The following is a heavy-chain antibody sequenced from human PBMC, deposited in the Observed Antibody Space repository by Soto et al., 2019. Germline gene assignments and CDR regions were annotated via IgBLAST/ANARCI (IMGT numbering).Heavy chain of an antibody. J-gene: IGHJ4*02. CDR3: ASSSTVVTPFGY. V-gene: IGHV4-59*01. CDR1: VGTISSYY. D-gene: IGHD4-17*01. Sequence: SETLSRNCTVSVGTISSYYWSWMRQPPGKGLEWIGYIYYSGSTNYNPSLKSRVTISVDTSKNQFSLKLSSVTAADTAVYYCASSSTVVTPFGYWGQGTLVTVSS. CDR2: IYYSGST.